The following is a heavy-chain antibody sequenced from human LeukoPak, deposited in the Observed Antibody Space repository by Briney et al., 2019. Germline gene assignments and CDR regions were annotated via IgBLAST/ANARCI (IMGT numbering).Heavy chain of an antibody. V-gene: IGHV1-18*01. D-gene: IGHD5-24*01. Sequence: GASVKVPCKASGYSFTSYEITGVRQAPGQGLEWMGWISTYNGNTNYAQKLQGRVTMTTDTSTSTGYMELRNLRSDDTAVYYCARTRDGYNLWGQGTLVTVSS. CDR2: ISTYNGNT. CDR1: GYSFTSYE. J-gene: IGHJ5*02. CDR3: ARTRDGYNL.